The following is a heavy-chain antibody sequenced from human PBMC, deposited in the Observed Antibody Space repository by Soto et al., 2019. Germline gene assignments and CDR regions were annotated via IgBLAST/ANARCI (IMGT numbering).Heavy chain of an antibody. J-gene: IGHJ2*01. CDR1: GFSFSGSA. CDR3: LSYGISGDRFFDL. CDR2: IRSKADGYAT. Sequence: EVQLVESGGGLVKPGGSLKLSCAASGFSFSGSAMHWVRQASGKGLEWVGRIRSKADGYATAYVASEKGRFIVSRQESKHTAYIEMNSLIFDVSAVYYCLSYGISGDRFFDLWGRGTLVTVSP. V-gene: IGHV3-73*02. D-gene: IGHD3-22*01.